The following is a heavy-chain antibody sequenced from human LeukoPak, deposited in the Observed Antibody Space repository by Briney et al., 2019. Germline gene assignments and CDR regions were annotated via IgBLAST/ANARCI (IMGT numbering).Heavy chain of an antibody. V-gene: IGHV1-3*02. J-gene: IGHJ4*02. CDR1: GYTFTNYA. D-gene: IGHD6-6*01. CDR3: ARSPVENARPCLAY. CDR2: TNCATGNT. Sequence: GASVKVSCKASGYTFTNYALHWVRQAPGQRLEWMGWTNCATGNTRFSQDFQGRLTITIDTSASTAYMELSSLRSEDTAVYYCARSPVENARPCLAYWGREPLATVSS.